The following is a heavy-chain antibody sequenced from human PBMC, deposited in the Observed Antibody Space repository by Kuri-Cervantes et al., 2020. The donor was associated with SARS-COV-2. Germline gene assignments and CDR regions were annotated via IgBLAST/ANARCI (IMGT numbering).Heavy chain of an antibody. Sequence: GESLKISCAASGFTFSSYGMHWVRQAPGKGLEWVSGISGSGGTTYYADSVKGRFTISRDNSNNTLYLQMNSLRAEDTAVYYCAKDQFQYDTAGYFDYWGQGTLVTVSS. CDR2: ISGSGGTT. J-gene: IGHJ4*02. CDR1: GFTFSSYG. V-gene: IGHV3-23*01. D-gene: IGHD3-22*01. CDR3: AKDQFQYDTAGYFDY.